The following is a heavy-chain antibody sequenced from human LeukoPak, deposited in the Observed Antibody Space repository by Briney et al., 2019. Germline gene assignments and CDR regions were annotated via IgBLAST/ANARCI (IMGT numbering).Heavy chain of an antibody. CDR1: GFTFSRYS. CDR3: ASPPNGQMEV. J-gene: IGHJ6*04. D-gene: IGHD2-8*01. CDR2: ISSSGTTI. V-gene: IGHV3-48*04. Sequence: GASLRLSCAASGFTFSRYSMNWVRQAPGKGLEWISYISSSGTTIYYADSVKGRFAISRDNAKNSLYLQMNSLRAEDTAVYYCASPPNGQMEVWGKGTTVTVSS.